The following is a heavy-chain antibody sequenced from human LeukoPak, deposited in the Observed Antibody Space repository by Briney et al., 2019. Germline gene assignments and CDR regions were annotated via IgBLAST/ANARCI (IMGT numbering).Heavy chain of an antibody. V-gene: IGHV4-30-4*01. CDR1: GGSISSGDYY. Sequence: SETLSLTCTVSGGSISSGDYYWIWIRQPPGKGLQWIVYIYSGSTYYNPSLKSRVTISVDTSKNQFSLKLSSVTAADTAVYYCARANGVSPSFCSSTSCYEDFDYWGQGTLVTVSS. CDR3: ARANGVSPSFCSSTSCYEDFDY. CDR2: IYSGST. J-gene: IGHJ4*02. D-gene: IGHD2-2*01.